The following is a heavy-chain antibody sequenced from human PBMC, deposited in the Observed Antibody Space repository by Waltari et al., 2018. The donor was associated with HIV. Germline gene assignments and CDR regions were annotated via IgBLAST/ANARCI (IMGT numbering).Heavy chain of an antibody. D-gene: IGHD2-2*01. CDR2: INSKRQT. Sequence: QVQLNQWGEGLLKASETLSLKCAVYRGILREYYWNWVRHTPTNGLEWIGEINSKRQTNSNPSLRSRVTLSVAPSRNQFYLRLISMTAADTAMYYCARSDFIHTRHGMDVWGQGTTVTVSS. CDR3: ARSDFIHTRHGMDV. J-gene: IGHJ6*02. CDR1: RGILREYY. V-gene: IGHV4-34*08.